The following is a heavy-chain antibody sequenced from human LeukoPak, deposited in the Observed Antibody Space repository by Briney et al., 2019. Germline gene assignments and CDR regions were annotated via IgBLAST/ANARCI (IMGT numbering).Heavy chain of an antibody. CDR2: IIPIFGTA. CDR3: ATTYGSGSYSKGGFDP. J-gene: IGHJ5*02. D-gene: IGHD3-10*01. CDR1: GGTFSSYA. V-gene: IGHV1-69*06. Sequence: SVKVSCKASGGTFSSYAISWVRQAPGQGLEWMGGIIPIFGTANYAQKFQGRVTITADKSTSTAYMELSSLRSDDTAVYSCATTYGSGSYSKGGFDPWGQGTLVTVSS.